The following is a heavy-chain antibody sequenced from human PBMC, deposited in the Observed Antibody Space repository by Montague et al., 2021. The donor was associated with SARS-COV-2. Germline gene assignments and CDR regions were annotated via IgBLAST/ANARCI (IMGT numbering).Heavy chain of an antibody. CDR1: GESFSSDD. V-gene: IGHV4-34*01. CDR2: MSHSGNT. J-gene: IGHJ4*01. CDR3: ARCLNGHCIRSCYYF. Sequence: SETLSLTCADYGESFSSDDWSWIRQPPGKGLEWIGEMSHSGNTNYNPSLKSRVNMSLDTSRNEFSLKLSSVAAADTAVYYCARCLNGHCIRSCYYFWGQGTMVTVSS. D-gene: IGHD2-21*02.